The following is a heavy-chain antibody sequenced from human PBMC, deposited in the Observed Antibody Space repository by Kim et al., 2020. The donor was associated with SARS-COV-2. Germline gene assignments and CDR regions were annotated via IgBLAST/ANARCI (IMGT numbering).Heavy chain of an antibody. D-gene: IGHD3-16*01. CDR3: ARLRPRGAYLPFDF. J-gene: IGHJ4*02. Sequence: ETLSLTSTVSGDSISSTNYYWGWIRQPPGKGLEWFGNSYYTGSTYYNPSPKSRVTLSVDSSKNQFSLKLRSVTAADPPVSFCARLRPRGAYLPFDFWGLG. CDR1: GDSISSTNYY. CDR2: SYYTGST. V-gene: IGHV4-39*01.